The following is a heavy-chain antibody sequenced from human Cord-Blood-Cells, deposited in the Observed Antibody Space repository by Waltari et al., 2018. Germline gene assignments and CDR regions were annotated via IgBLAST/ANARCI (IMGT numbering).Heavy chain of an antibody. Sequence: SCQASGYTFTGYYMHWVRQAPGQGLEWMGWINPNSGGTNYAQKFQGWVTMTRDTSISTAYMELSRLRSDDMAVYYCARGDYSGIAAAGSNWFDPWGQGTLVTVSS. J-gene: IGHJ5*02. V-gene: IGHV1-2*04. CDR3: ARGDYSGIAAAGSNWFDP. CDR1: GYTFTGYY. D-gene: IGHD6-13*01. CDR2: INPNSGGT.